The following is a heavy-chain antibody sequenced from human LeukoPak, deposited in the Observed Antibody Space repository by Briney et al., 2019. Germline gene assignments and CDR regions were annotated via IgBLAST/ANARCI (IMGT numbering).Heavy chain of an antibody. CDR2: ISHSGTT. D-gene: IGHD2-2*01. V-gene: IGHV4-38-2*02. Sequence: SETLSLTCTVSGYSISSDSYWGWIRQPPGKGREWIGTISHSGTTYYSPSLKSRVTISIDTSENHFSLDLTSMTATDTAVYYSEKFGSTSGRGFDPWGQGTLVTVSS. CDR1: GYSISSDSY. J-gene: IGHJ5*02. CDR3: EKFGSTSGRGFDP.